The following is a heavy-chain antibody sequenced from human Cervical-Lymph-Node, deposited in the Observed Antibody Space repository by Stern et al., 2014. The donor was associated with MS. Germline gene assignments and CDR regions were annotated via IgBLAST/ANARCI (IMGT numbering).Heavy chain of an antibody. Sequence: VQLVESGGGVIQPGGSLRVSCTASGLTVSRDYMTWVRQAPGKGLEWVALITNVGSPFYTDSVKGRCTISRDDSKNTVYLHMTSLRAEDTAMYYCARDTSSPERSDWWGQGTLVTVSS. D-gene: IGHD1-1*01. CDR3: ARDTSSPERSDW. J-gene: IGHJ4*02. CDR2: ITNVGSP. CDR1: GLTVSRDY. V-gene: IGHV3-53*01.